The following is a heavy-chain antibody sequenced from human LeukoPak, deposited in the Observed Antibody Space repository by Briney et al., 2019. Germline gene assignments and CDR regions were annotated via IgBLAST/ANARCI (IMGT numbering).Heavy chain of an antibody. CDR1: GFTFSDYY. Sequence: PGGSLRLSCAASGFTFSDYYMSWIRQAPGKGLEWVSYISSSGSTIYYADSVKGRFTISRDNAKNSLYLQMNSLRAEDTAVYYCARVCDYGDYSFDYWGQGTLLTVSS. V-gene: IGHV3-11*01. D-gene: IGHD4-17*01. CDR3: ARVCDYGDYSFDY. J-gene: IGHJ4*02. CDR2: ISSSGSTI.